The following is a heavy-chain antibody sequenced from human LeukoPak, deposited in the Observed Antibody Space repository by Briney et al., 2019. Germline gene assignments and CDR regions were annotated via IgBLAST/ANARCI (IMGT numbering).Heavy chain of an antibody. CDR1: GGSINNYH. Sequence: SETLSLTCTVSGGSINNYHWGWIRQPPGKGLEWIGYISYSGTTNYNPSLKSRVTISVDMSKSQFSPKLNSVTAADTAMYYCARGSLYRGWSYYLDFWGQGSQVTVSS. J-gene: IGHJ4*02. CDR2: ISYSGTT. CDR3: ARGSLYRGWSYYLDF. V-gene: IGHV4-59*12. D-gene: IGHD6-19*01.